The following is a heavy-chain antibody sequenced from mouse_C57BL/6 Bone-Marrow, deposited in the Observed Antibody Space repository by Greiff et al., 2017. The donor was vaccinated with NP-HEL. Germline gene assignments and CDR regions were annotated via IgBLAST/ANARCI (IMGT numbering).Heavy chain of an antibody. V-gene: IGHV1-15*01. D-gene: IGHD1-1*01. CDR1: GYTFTDYE. CDR3: TFYYYEYFDV. Sequence: QVQLKQSGAELVRPGASVTLSCKASGYTFTDYEMHWVKQTPVHGLEWIGAIDPETGGTAYNQKFKGKAILTADKSSSTAYMELRSLTSEDSAVYYCTFYYYEYFDVWGTGTTVTVSS. J-gene: IGHJ1*03. CDR2: IDPETGGT.